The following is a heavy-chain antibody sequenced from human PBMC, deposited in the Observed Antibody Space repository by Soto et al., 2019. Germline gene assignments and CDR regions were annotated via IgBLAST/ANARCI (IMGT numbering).Heavy chain of an antibody. J-gene: IGHJ3*02. CDR1: GYSFTSYW. V-gene: IGHV5-51*01. CDR2: IYPGDSDT. Sequence: GESLKISCKGSGYSFTSYWIGWVRQMPGKGLEWMGIIYPGDSDTRYSPSFQGQVTISADKSISTVSLHMNSLRAEDTAVYYCVKHRGNPSGAFDIWGQGTMVTVSS. CDR3: VKHRGNPSGAFDI. D-gene: IGHD3-10*01.